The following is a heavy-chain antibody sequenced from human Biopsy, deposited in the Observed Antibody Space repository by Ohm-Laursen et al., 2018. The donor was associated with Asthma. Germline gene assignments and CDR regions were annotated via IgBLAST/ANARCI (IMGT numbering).Heavy chain of an antibody. V-gene: IGHV3-21*01. J-gene: IGHJ4*02. D-gene: IGHD1-14*01. Sequence: LSLTCAASGFTFSHYTMNWVRQAPGKGLEWVSSITDTSRYIKYADSAKGRFTISRDNAKNSLYLQMNSLRAEDTAVYYCARDGPELPTELDYWGPGTLVTVSS. CDR1: GFTFSHYT. CDR3: ARDGPELPTELDY. CDR2: ITDTSRYI.